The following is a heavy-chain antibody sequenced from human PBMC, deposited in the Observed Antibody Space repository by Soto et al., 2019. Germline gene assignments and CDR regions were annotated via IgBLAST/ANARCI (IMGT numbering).Heavy chain of an antibody. V-gene: IGHV3-74*01. J-gene: IGHJ4*02. CDR1: GFTFSSYW. D-gene: IGHD3-3*01. CDR2: INSDGSST. CDR3: AIDAGMYYDFWSGSSPVY. Sequence: PGGSLRLSCAASGFTFSSYWMHWVRQAPGKGLVWVSRINSDGSSTSYADSVKGRFTISRDNAKNTLYLQMNSLRAEDTAVYYCAIDAGMYYDFWSGSSPVYWGQGTLVTVPS.